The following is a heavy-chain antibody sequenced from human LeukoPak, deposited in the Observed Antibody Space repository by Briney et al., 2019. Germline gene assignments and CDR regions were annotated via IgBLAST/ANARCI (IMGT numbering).Heavy chain of an antibody. CDR3: ARDLRRLDV. CDR1: RFTVSSNY. V-gene: IGHV3-53*01. Sequence: GGSLRLSCAASRFTVSSNYMSWVRQAPGKGLEGVSIIYSDGSTYYADSVKGRFSISRDNSKQTLLLQMNSLRCEDTAVFYCARDLRRLDVWGKGTTVTISS. CDR2: IYSDGST. D-gene: IGHD5-24*01. J-gene: IGHJ6*04.